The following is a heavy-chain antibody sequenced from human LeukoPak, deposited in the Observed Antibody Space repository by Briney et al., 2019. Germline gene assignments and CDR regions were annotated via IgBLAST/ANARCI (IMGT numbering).Heavy chain of an antibody. CDR2: IIPIFGTA. D-gene: IGHD5-18*01. CDR1: GGTFSSYA. CDR3: AREGGAMVKKHYYYYYMDV. V-gene: IGHV1-69*06. Sequence: GASVKVSCKASGGTFSSYAISWVRQAPGQGLEWMGGIIPIFGTANYAQKFQGRVTITADKSTSTAYMELSSLRSEDTAVYYCAREGGAMVKKHYYYYYMDVWGKGTTVTVSS. J-gene: IGHJ6*03.